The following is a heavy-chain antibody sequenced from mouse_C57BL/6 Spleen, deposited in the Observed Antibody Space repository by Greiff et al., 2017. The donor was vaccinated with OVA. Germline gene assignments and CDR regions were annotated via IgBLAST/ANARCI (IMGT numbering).Heavy chain of an antibody. CDR1: GYAFSSSW. V-gene: IGHV1-82*01. Sequence: VKLMESGPELVKPGASVKISCKASGYAFSSSWMNWVKQRPGKGLEWIGRIYPGDGDTNYNGKFKGKATLTADKSSSTAYMQLSSLTSEDSAVYFCARTTTVVAAWFAYWGQGTLVTVSA. CDR2: IYPGDGDT. D-gene: IGHD1-1*01. CDR3: ARTTTVVAAWFAY. J-gene: IGHJ3*01.